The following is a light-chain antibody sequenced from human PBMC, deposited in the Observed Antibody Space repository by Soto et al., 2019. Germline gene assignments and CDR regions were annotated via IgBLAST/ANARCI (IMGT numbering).Light chain of an antibody. Sequence: EIVMTQSPATLSVSPGERATLSCRASQSVSSNLAWYQQKPGQAPRLLIYGASTRATGIPARFSGSGSGTEFTLTISSLQSEDFAVYYCQHYNNWPLTFGQGTKVEI. CDR2: GAS. CDR3: QHYNNWPLT. V-gene: IGKV3-15*01. CDR1: QSVSSN. J-gene: IGKJ1*01.